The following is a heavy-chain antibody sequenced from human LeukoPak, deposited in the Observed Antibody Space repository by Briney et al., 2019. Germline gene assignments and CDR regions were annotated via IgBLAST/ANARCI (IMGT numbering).Heavy chain of an antibody. Sequence: ASVKVSCKASGYTFTSSALNWVRQAPGQGLEWMGWINTNTGNPTYAQGFTGRFVFSLDTSVSTAYLQISSLKAEDTAVYYCATDLKKGDSGCFDYWGQGTLVTVSS. CDR2: INTNTGNP. J-gene: IGHJ4*02. CDR1: GYTFTSSA. V-gene: IGHV7-4-1*02. D-gene: IGHD6-19*01. CDR3: ATDLKKGDSGCFDY.